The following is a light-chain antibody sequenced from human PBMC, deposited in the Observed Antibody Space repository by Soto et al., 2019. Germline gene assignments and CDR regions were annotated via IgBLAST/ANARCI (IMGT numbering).Light chain of an antibody. J-gene: IGKJ2*01. CDR1: QGISSY. V-gene: IGKV1-8*01. CDR3: QQYYTYPQT. Sequence: AIRMTQSPSSFSASTGDRVTITCRASQGISSYLAWYQQKPGKAPKLLVYAASTLQYGVPSRFSGSGSGTDFTLTISFLQSEDSATYFCQQYYTYPQTFRQGTKLEIK. CDR2: AAS.